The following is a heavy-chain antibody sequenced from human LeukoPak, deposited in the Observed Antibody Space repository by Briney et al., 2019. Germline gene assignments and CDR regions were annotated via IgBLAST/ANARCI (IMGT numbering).Heavy chain of an antibody. J-gene: IGHJ3*02. CDR3: ARDYYDDAFDI. V-gene: IGHV1-3*01. D-gene: IGHD3-22*01. CDR1: GYTFTSYA. Sequence: ASVKVSCKASGYTFTSYAMHWVRQAPGQRLEWMGWINAGNGNTKYSQKFQGRVTMTRDTSTSTVYMELSSLRSEDTAVYYCARDYYDDAFDIWGQGTMVTVSS. CDR2: INAGNGNT.